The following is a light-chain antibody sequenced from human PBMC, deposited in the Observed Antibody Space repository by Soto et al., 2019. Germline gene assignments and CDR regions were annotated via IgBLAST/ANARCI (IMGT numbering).Light chain of an antibody. CDR3: ATWDDSLNAYV. V-gene: IGLV1-44*01. CDR1: SSNIGSNT. Sequence: QAVVTQPPSASGTPGQRVPISCSGSSSNIGSNTVSWYQQLPGTAPKLLVYDNDERPSGVPARFSGSKSGTSASLAIIGLQSEDEADYYCATWDDSLNAYVFGTGTKVTVL. CDR2: DND. J-gene: IGLJ1*01.